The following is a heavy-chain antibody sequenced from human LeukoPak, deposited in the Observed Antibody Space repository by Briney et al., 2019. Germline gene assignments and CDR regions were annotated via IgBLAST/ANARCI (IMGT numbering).Heavy chain of an antibody. V-gene: IGHV3-11*01. D-gene: IGHD3-9*01. CDR3: VRVRYFDWFLDY. Sequence: GGSLRLSCAASGFTFSDYYMSWIRQAPGKGLEWVSYISSSGSTIYYADSVKGRFTISRDNAKNSLYLQMNSLRAEDTAVYYCVRVRYFDWFLDYWGQGTLVTVSS. J-gene: IGHJ4*02. CDR1: GFTFSDYY. CDR2: ISSSGSTI.